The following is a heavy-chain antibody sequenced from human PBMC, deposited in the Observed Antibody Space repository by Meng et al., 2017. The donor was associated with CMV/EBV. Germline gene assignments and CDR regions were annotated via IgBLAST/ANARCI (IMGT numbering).Heavy chain of an antibody. CDR1: GYTFTSYD. CDR3: ARFVGYCSSTSCYPKRGLVDY. D-gene: IGHD2-2*01. Sequence: ASVKVSCKASGYTFTSYDINWVRQAPGQGLEWMGWINPNSGGTNYAQKFQGRVTMTRDTSISTAYMELSRLRSDDTAVYYCARFVGYCSSTSCYPKRGLVDYWGQGTLVTVSS. CDR2: INPNSGGT. V-gene: IGHV1-2*02. J-gene: IGHJ4*02.